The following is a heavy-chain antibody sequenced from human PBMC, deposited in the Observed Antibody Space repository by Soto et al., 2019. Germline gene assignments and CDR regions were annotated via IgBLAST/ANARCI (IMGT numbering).Heavy chain of an antibody. Sequence: GGSLRLSCAASGFTFSSYWMHWVRQAPGKGLVWVSRINSDGSSTSYADSVKGRFTISRDNAKNTLYLQMNSLRAEDTAVYYCARRGGESNYYYYGMDVWGQGTTVTVSS. CDR2: INSDGSST. J-gene: IGHJ6*02. V-gene: IGHV3-74*01. CDR3: ARRGGESNYYYYGMDV. CDR1: GFTFSSYW. D-gene: IGHD3-10*01.